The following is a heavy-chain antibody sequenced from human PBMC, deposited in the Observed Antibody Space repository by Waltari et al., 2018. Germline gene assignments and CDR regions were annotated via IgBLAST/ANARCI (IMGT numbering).Heavy chain of an antibody. V-gene: IGHV4-59*01. CDR2: IYYSGST. J-gene: IGHJ6*02. D-gene: IGHD3-16*01. Sequence: QVQLQESGPGLVKPSETLSLTCTVSGGSISSYYWSWIRQPPGKGLEWIGYIYYSGSTTSTPALRSRVTISVDTSKNQFSLRLSSVTAADTAVYYCAGEQRGGGGGRYGMDVWGQGTTVTVSS. CDR1: GGSISSYY. CDR3: AGEQRGGGGGRYGMDV.